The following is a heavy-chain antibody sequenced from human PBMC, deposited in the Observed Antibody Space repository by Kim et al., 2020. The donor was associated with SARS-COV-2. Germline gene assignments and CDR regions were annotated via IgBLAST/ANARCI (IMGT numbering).Heavy chain of an antibody. D-gene: IGHD3-9*01. CDR1: GFTFGDYA. Sequence: GGSLRLSCTASGFTFGDYAMSWFRQAPGKGLEWVGFIRSKAYGGTTEYAASVKGRFTISRDDSKSIAYLQMNSLKTEDTAVYYCTREGAGILTGYYHYYFDYWGQGTLVTVSS. CDR2: IRSKAYGGTT. CDR3: TREGAGILTGYYHYYFDY. V-gene: IGHV3-49*03. J-gene: IGHJ4*02.